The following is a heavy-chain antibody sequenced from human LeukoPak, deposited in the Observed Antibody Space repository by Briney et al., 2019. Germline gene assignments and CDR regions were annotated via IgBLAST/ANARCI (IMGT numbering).Heavy chain of an antibody. Sequence: PGGSLRLSCAAYGFTFSSYGMHWVRQAPGKGLEWVAFIRYDGSNKYYEDSVKGRFTISRDNSKNTLYLQMNSLRAEDTAVYYCAKDRGDYYYMDVWGKGTTVTVSS. CDR1: GFTFSSYG. CDR2: IRYDGSNK. CDR3: AKDRGDYYYMDV. V-gene: IGHV3-30*02. D-gene: IGHD1-26*01. J-gene: IGHJ6*03.